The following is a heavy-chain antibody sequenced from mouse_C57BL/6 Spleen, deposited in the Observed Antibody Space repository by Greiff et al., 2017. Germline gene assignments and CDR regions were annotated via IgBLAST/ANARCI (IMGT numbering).Heavy chain of an antibody. Sequence: QVQLQQSGAELVKPGASVKLSCKASGYTFTEYTIHWVKQRSGQGLEWIGWFYPGSGSIKYNEKFKDKATLTADKSSSTVYMELSRLTSEDSAVXFCARHEGKFYYYGSSLDYWGQGTTLTVSS. V-gene: IGHV1-62-2*01. CDR1: GYTFTEYT. CDR2: FYPGSGSI. J-gene: IGHJ2*01. CDR3: ARHEGKFYYYGSSLDY. D-gene: IGHD1-1*01.